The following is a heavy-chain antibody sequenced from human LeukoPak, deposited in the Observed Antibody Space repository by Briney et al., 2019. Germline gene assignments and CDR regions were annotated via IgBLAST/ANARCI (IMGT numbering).Heavy chain of an antibody. V-gene: IGHV3-13*01. Sequence: PGGSLRLSCTASGFTLGSHDMHWVRQTTGDGLEWVAAVSAGHHAFYAGSVKGRFTVSREDAKNSLYLQMNSLRAGDTAVYYCVREARGYHYTYFDYWGQGSLVTVSS. CDR1: GFTLGSHD. D-gene: IGHD5-18*01. J-gene: IGHJ4*02. CDR2: VSAGHHA. CDR3: VREARGYHYTYFDY.